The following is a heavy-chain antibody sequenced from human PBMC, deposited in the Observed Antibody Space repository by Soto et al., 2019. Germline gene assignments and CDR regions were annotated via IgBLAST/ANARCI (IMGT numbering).Heavy chain of an antibody. D-gene: IGHD5-18*01. V-gene: IGHV3-9*01. CDR3: VRSKGGYSHGTPFDY. CDR1: GFTFDDYA. CDR2: ISWNSGNI. J-gene: IGHJ4*02. Sequence: EVQLEESGGALVQPGRSLRLSCAASGFTFDDYAMYWVRQVLGKGLEWVSSISWNSGNIGYADSVKGRFTTSRDNAENSLYLQMNSLRPEDTALYYCVRSKGGYSHGTPFDYWGQGTLVTVSS.